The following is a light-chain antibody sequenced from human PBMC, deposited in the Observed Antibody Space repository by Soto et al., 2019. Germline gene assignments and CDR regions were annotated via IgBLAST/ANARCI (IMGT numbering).Light chain of an antibody. J-gene: IGLJ1*01. Sequence: QSVLTQPASVSGSPGQSIAISCTGTSSDVGSSNLLSWYQHHPGKAPKLINYEGTRRPSGVSGRFSGSMSGNTASLTISGLQAEDEAEYYCCSFARGSTSYVFGTGTKVTVL. CDR3: CSFARGSTSYV. V-gene: IGLV2-23*01. CDR1: SSDVGSSNL. CDR2: EGT.